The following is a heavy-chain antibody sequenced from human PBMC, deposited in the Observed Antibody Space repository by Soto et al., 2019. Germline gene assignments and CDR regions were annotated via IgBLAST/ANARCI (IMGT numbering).Heavy chain of an antibody. CDR1: GFTFSEYF. J-gene: IGHJ6*02. CDR2: ISGRSSFI. V-gene: IGHV3-11*06. Sequence: GGSLRLSCGASGFTFSEYFMIWVRQAPGKGLEWVSYISGRSSFINYADSVRGRFTISRDNVRKPLYLQMNSLRAKATAGYYCAREYVAVASGKQYYDGMDVWGQGTTVTVSS. CDR3: AREYVAVASGKQYYDGMDV. D-gene: IGHD6-19*01.